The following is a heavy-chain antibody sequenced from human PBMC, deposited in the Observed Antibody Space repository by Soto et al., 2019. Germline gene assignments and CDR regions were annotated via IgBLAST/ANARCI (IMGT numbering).Heavy chain of an antibody. CDR2: ISGSGGST. V-gene: IGHV3-23*01. J-gene: IGHJ4*02. Sequence: GGSLRLSCAASGFTFSSYAMSWVRQAPGKGLEWVSAISGSGGSTYYADSVKGRFTISRDNSKNTLYLQMNSLRAEDTAVYYCARGRGYFDWSTHLDFDYWGQGTLVTVSS. CDR3: ARGRGYFDWSTHLDFDY. CDR1: GFTFSSYA. D-gene: IGHD3-9*01.